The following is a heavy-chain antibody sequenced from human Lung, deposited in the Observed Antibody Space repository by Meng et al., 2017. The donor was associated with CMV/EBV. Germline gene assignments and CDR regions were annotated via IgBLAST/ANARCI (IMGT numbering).Heavy chain of an antibody. CDR2: IKSDGIEN. Sequence: ESXKISXVGSGFSFDTYWMTWARQAPGKGLEWVANIKSDGIENNVLDAVKGRFTISRDNAKNALYLQMNRLRTEDTAFYYCARGLAPSNTNFGAPHAYWGQGXLVTVSS. J-gene: IGHJ4*02. D-gene: IGHD3-3*01. CDR3: ARGLAPSNTNFGAPHAY. CDR1: GFSFDTYW. V-gene: IGHV3-7*01.